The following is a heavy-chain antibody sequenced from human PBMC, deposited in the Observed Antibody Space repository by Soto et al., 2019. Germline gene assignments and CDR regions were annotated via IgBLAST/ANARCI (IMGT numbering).Heavy chain of an antibody. D-gene: IGHD6-6*01. CDR2: INPNSGGT. CDR3: ARTVASEYSSTNYYYYGMDV. CDR1: GYTFTGYY. J-gene: IGHJ6*02. Sequence: RASVKVSCKASGYTFTGYYMHWVRQAPGQGLEWMGWINPNSGGTNYAQKSQGWVTMTRDTSISTAYMELSRLRSDDTAVYYCARTVASEYSSTNYYYYGMDVWGQGTTVTVSS. V-gene: IGHV1-2*04.